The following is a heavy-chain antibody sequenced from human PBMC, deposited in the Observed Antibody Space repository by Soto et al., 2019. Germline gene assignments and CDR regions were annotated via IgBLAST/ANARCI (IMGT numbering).Heavy chain of an antibody. CDR2: INGGNGHT. CDR1: GYNFSTYA. D-gene: IGHD1-1*01. V-gene: IGHV1-3*01. CDR3: ARGKGMEENYYYYGMDV. J-gene: IGHJ6*02. Sequence: ASVKVSCKASGYNFSTYALHWVRQAPGQGLEWMGWINGGNGHTRYSQKFKDRVTISRDTPASTAYMELSGLRSEDTAVYYCARGKGMEENYYYYGMDVWGQGTTVTVSS.